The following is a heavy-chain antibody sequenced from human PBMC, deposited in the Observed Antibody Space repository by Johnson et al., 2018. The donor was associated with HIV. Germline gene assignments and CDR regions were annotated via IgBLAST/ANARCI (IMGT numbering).Heavy chain of an antibody. D-gene: IGHD1-26*01. V-gene: IGHV3-33*01. CDR1: GFTFSSYG. CDR2: IWYDGSNK. CDR3: ARGREDF. Sequence: QVQLVESGGGVVQPGRSLRLSCAASGFTFSSYGMHWVRQAPGKGLEWVAVIWYDGSNKYYVDSVKGRFTISRDNAKNSLYLRMNSLRVDDTAVYYCARGREDFWGQGTMVTVSP. J-gene: IGHJ3*01.